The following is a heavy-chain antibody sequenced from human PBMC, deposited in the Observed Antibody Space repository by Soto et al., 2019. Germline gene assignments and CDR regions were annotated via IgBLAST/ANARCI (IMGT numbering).Heavy chain of an antibody. CDR2: VKSKTDGGTT. CDR3: TTEVLYIAAAVFDY. V-gene: IGHV3-15*01. D-gene: IGHD6-13*01. J-gene: IGHJ4*02. Sequence: GGALRLSWAASGFTFSNAWMSWGRQAPGKGLEWVGRVKSKTDGGTTDYAAPVKGRFTISRDDSKNTLYLQMDSLKTEDTAVYYCTTEVLYIAAAVFDYWGQGT. CDR1: GFTFSNAW.